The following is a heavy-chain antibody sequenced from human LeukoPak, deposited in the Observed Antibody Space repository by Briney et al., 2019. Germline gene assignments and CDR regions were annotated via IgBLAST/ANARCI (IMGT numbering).Heavy chain of an antibody. CDR1: GFNFDRYT. D-gene: IGHD2-15*01. J-gene: IGHJ4*02. CDR3: ARGRPHGNDY. Sequence: GGSLRLSCATSGFNFDRYTIHWVRQAPGKGLEWVSLAGWAGGTTFYSDSVKGRFSISRDNAKNTLYLQMNSLRVEDTAVYYCARGRPHGNDYWGRGTLVTVSS. V-gene: IGHV3-43*01. CDR2: AGWAGGTT.